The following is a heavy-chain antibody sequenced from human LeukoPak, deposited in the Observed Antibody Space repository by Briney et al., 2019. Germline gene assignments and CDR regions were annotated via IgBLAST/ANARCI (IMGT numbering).Heavy chain of an antibody. CDR2: ISAYNGNT. CDR1: GYTFTSYD. J-gene: IGHJ5*02. Sequence: ASVKVSCKASGYTFTSYDINWVRQATGQGLEWMGWISAYNGNTNYAQKLQGRVTMTRDMSTSTVYMELSSLRSEDTAVYYCARGYGDLGDWFDPWGQGTLVTVSS. V-gene: IGHV1-18*01. CDR3: ARGYGDLGDWFDP. D-gene: IGHD4-17*01.